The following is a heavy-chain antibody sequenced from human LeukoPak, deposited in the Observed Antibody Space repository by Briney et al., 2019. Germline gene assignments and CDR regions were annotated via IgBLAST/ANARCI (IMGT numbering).Heavy chain of an antibody. CDR1: GSTFSSYG. D-gene: IGHD4-11*01. J-gene: IGHJ4*02. CDR3: ANLGQTDYSYFDY. V-gene: IGHV3-23*01. Sequence: GGSLRLSCAASGSTFSSYGMHWVRQAPGKGLEWVSAISGSGGSTYYADSVKGRFTISRDNSKNTLYLQMNSLRAEDTAVYYCANLGQTDYSYFDYWGQGTLVTVSS. CDR2: ISGSGGST.